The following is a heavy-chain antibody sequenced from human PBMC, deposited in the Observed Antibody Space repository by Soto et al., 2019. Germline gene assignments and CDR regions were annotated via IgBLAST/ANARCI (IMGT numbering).Heavy chain of an antibody. V-gene: IGHV4-34*01. J-gene: IGHJ5*02. D-gene: IGHD3-3*01. Sequence: SETLSLTCAFYGVSFSGYYWSCIRDPPGKWLEWIGEINHSGSTNYNPSLKSRVTISVDTSKNQFSLKLSSVTAADTAVYYCARGGTIFGVVIFESGNRFEPWGQGTLVNVSS. CDR3: ARGGTIFGVVIFESGNRFEP. CDR1: GVSFSGYY. CDR2: INHSGST.